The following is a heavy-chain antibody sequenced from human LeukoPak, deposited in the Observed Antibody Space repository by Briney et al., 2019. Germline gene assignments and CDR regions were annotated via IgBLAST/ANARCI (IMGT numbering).Heavy chain of an antibody. CDR3: ARSRWPEDY. Sequence: PGRSLRLSCAASGFTFNNYWISWVRQAPGKGLEWVANINQDGTDTNYVDSVKGRFTISRDNAKNSVYLQMNTLRAEDTAVYYCARSRWPEDYWGQGTLVTVSS. J-gene: IGHJ4*02. CDR2: INQDGTDT. D-gene: IGHD4-23*01. CDR1: GFTFNNYW. V-gene: IGHV3-7*01.